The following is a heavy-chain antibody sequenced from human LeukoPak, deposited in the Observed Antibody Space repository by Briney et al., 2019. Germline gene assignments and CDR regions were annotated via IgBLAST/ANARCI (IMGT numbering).Heavy chain of an antibody. D-gene: IGHD2-15*01. J-gene: IGHJ6*03. V-gene: IGHV4-34*01. CDR2: INHSGST. CDR3: AREVVARYYYYYYMDV. Sequence: PSETLSLTCAVHGGSFSGYYWSWIRQPPGKGLEWIGEINHSGSTNYNPSLKSRVTISVDTSKNQFSLKLSSVTAADTAVYYCAREVVARYYYYYYMDVWGKGTTVTVSS. CDR1: GGSFSGYY.